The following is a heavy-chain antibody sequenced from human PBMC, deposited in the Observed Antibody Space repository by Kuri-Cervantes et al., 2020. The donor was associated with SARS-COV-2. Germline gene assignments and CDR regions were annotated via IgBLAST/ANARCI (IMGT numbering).Heavy chain of an antibody. J-gene: IGHJ4*02. CDR2: FDPEDGET. CDR1: GYTLTELS. V-gene: IGHV1-24*01. CDR3: ATGAGWLRLRGYYFDY. Sequence: ASVKVSCKVSGYTLTELSMHWVRQAPGKGLEWMGGFDPEDGETIYAQKFQGRVTMTEDTSTDTAYMELSSLRSEDTAAYYCATGAGWLRLRGYYFDYWGQGTLVTVSS. D-gene: IGHD5-12*01.